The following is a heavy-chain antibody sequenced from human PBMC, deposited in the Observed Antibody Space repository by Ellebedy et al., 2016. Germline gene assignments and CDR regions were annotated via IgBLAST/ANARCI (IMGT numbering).Heavy chain of an antibody. Sequence: GGSLRLSXAASGFTFSSYSMNWVRQAPGKGLEWVSSISSSSSYIYYADSVKGRFTISRDNAKNSLYLQMNSLRAEDTAVYYCAREHYSRGWFDPWGQGTLVTVSS. D-gene: IGHD2-15*01. CDR1: GFTFSSYS. J-gene: IGHJ5*02. V-gene: IGHV3-21*01. CDR3: AREHYSRGWFDP. CDR2: ISSSSSYI.